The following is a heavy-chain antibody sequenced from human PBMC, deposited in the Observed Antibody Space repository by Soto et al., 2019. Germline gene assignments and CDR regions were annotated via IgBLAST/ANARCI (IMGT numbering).Heavy chain of an antibody. CDR3: ARGGGYCSSTSCYPYWYFDL. J-gene: IGHJ2*01. D-gene: IGHD2-2*01. V-gene: IGHV4-38-2*01. Sequence: SETLSLTCAVSGYSISSGYYWGWIRQPPGKGLEWIGSIYHSGSTYYNPSLKSRVTISVDTSKNQFSLKLSSVTAADTAVYYCARGGGYCSSTSCYPYWYFDLWGRGTLVTVS. CDR2: IYHSGST. CDR1: GYSISSGYY.